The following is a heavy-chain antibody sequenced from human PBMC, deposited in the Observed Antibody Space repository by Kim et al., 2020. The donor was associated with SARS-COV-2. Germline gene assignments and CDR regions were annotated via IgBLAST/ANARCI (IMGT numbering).Heavy chain of an antibody. CDR1: GFTFSDYY. Sequence: GGSLRLSCAASGFTFSDYYMSWIRQAPGKGLEWVSYISSSGSTIYYADSVKGRFTISRDNAKNSLYLQMNSLRAEDTAVYYCARGGYCSGGSCYQMRHPDYYYGMDVWGQGTTVTVSS. J-gene: IGHJ6*02. V-gene: IGHV3-11*04. CDR2: ISSSGSTI. D-gene: IGHD2-15*01. CDR3: ARGGYCSGGSCYQMRHPDYYYGMDV.